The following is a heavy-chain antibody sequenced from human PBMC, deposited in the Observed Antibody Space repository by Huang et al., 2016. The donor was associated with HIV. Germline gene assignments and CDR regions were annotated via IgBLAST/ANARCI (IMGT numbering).Heavy chain of an antibody. Sequence: QVQLVQSGAEVKKPGASVKVSCKVSGHTLTEFSMHWVRQAPGKGLEGVGGFDPEAGETSYAQKFQGRVSMTEDTSTDTAYMELSSLRSEDTAVYYCATGRPLVAVDGALDYWGQGTLITVSS. D-gene: IGHD6-19*01. CDR2: FDPEAGET. V-gene: IGHV1-24*01. J-gene: IGHJ4*02. CDR1: GHTLTEFS. CDR3: ATGRPLVAVDGALDY.